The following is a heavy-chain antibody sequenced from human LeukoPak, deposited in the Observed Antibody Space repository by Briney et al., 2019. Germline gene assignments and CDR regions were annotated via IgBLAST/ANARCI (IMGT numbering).Heavy chain of an antibody. J-gene: IGHJ6*03. V-gene: IGHV1-46*01. Sequence: ASVKVSCKASGYTFTSYYMHWVRQAPGQGLEWMGIINPSGGSTSYAQKFQGRVTMTRDMSTRTVYMELSSLRSEDTAVYYCARGGGRIAAAGSEPYYYYMDVWGKGTTVTVSS. CDR3: ARGGGRIAAAGSEPYYYYMDV. CDR2: INPSGGST. D-gene: IGHD6-13*01. CDR1: GYTFTSYY.